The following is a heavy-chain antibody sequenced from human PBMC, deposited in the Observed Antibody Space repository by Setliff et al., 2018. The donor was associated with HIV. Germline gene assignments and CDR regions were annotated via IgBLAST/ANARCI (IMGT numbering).Heavy chain of an antibody. CDR3: ARVVPVVTAEDNRFDP. Sequence: KASETLSLTCTVSGGSVSIYHLSWLRQSPGKGLECIGYSYASGTTQYNPSLESRATISLDPSKNQISLKLKSVTAADTAMYYCARVVPVVTAEDNRFDPWGQGTLVTVSS. V-gene: IGHV4-4*09. D-gene: IGHD2-21*02. CDR2: SYASGTT. J-gene: IGHJ5*02. CDR1: GGSVSIYH.